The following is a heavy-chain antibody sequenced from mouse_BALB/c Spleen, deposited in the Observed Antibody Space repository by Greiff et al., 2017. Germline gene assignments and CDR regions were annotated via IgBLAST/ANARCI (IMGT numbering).Heavy chain of an antibody. V-gene: IGHV5-6-4*01. CDR2: ISSGGSYT. CDR1: GFTFSSYT. CDR3: TRDLYGNYYAMDY. D-gene: IGHD2-10*02. Sequence: EVQLVESGGGLVKPGGSLKLSCAASGFTFSSYTMSWVRQTPEKRLEWVATISSGGSYTYYPDSVKGRFTISRDNAKNTLYLQMSSLKSEDTAMYYCTRDLYGNYYAMDYWGQGTSVTVSS. J-gene: IGHJ4*01.